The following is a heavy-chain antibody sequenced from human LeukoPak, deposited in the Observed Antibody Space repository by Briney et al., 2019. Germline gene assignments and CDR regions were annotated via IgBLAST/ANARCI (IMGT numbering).Heavy chain of an antibody. V-gene: IGHV3-66*01. Sequence: GGSLRLACAASGFTVSRNHMSWVGQAPGKGLEWVSVLDSGSKTSYAESVKGRFTISRDKSKNTLYLQMNSLRSDDTAVYYCARDRHRAGACPSGNFEHWGQGTLVLVSS. J-gene: IGHJ1*01. CDR2: LDSGSKT. CDR1: GFTVSRNH. CDR3: ARDRHRAGACPSGNFEH. D-gene: IGHD2-21*02.